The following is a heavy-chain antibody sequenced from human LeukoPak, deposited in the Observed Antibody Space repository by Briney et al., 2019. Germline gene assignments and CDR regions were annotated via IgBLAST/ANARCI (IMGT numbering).Heavy chain of an antibody. Sequence: GWSLRLSCAASGFTFSSYGMHWVRQAPGKGLEWVAVIWYDGSNKYYADSVKGRFTISRDNSKNTLYLQMNSLRAEDTAVYYCARANPPSYYYYGMDVWGQGTTVTVSS. D-gene: IGHD1-14*01. J-gene: IGHJ6*02. CDR2: IWYDGSNK. CDR1: GFTFSSYG. CDR3: ARANPPSYYYYGMDV. V-gene: IGHV3-33*01.